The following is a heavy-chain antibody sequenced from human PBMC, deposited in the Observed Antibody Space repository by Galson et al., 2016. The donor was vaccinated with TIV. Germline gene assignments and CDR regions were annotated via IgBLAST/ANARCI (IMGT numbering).Heavy chain of an antibody. CDR1: GFTVTSNY. Sequence: SLRLSCAASGFTVTSNYMSWVRQAPGKGLEWVAGLWFDGSHISYGDSVTGRVTISRDNARKMLYLQMKSLRAEDTALYYCAREFRDYYFDYWGQGTLVTVSS. V-gene: IGHV3-33*08. J-gene: IGHJ4*02. D-gene: IGHD3/OR15-3a*01. CDR2: LWFDGSHI. CDR3: AREFRDYYFDY.